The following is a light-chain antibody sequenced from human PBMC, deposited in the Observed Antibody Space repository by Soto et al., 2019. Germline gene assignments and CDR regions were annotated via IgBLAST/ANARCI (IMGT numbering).Light chain of an antibody. CDR3: QQYNDLST. V-gene: IGKV1-5*03. Sequence: DIPMTQSPSTLSASVGDTVTITCRASQTIGTWLAWYQQKPAKAPKILIYKASTLESGVPSRFSGSGSGTEFTLTISSLQADDFATYYCQQYNDLSTLDGGTKVDIK. J-gene: IGKJ4*01. CDR1: QTIGTW. CDR2: KAS.